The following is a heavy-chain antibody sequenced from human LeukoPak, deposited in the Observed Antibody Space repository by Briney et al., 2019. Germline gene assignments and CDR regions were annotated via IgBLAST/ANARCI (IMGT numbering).Heavy chain of an antibody. V-gene: IGHV3-15*01. J-gene: IGHJ4*02. CDR1: GFTFSSYE. CDR3: ITLIWSSRTSWYADY. D-gene: IGHD2-2*01. Sequence: GGSLRLSCAASGFTFSSYEMSWVRQAPGKGLEWVGRIKSKTDGGTTDYAAPVKGRFTISRDGSKDTLYLQMNSLRTEDTAVYYCITLIWSSRTSWYADYWGQGTLVTV. CDR2: IKSKTDGGTT.